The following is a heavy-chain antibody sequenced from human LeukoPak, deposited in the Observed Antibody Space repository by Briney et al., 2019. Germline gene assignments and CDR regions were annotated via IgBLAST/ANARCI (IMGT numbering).Heavy chain of an antibody. CDR1: GYTFTSYA. V-gene: IGHV7-4-1*02. CDR3: ARDRGYYDFWSGYHDY. J-gene: IGHJ4*02. CDR2: INTNTGNP. Sequence: ASVNVSCKASGYTFTSYAMNWVRQAPGQGLEWMGWINTNTGNPTYAQGFTGRFVFSLDTSVSTAYLQISSLKAEDTAVHYCARDRGYYDFWSGYHDYWGQGTLVTVSS. D-gene: IGHD3-3*01.